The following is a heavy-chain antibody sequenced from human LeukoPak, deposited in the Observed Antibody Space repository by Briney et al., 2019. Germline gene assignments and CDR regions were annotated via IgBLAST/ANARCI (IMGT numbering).Heavy chain of an antibody. CDR1: VGSISSYS. J-gene: IGHJ5*02. Sequence: SETLSLTCTVSVGSISSYSWSWIWQPPGKGLEWIGNIYQSGCTNYNPTLKSRVTISVARSKHQFSQKLSSVTAEDTAVYYCARGNWFDPWGQGKLVTVSS. CDR3: ARGNWFDP. V-gene: IGHV4-59*12. CDR2: IYQSGCT.